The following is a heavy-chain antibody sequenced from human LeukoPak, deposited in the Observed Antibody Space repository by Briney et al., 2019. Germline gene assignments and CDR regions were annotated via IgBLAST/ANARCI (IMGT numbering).Heavy chain of an antibody. CDR3: ARRVRDSYYYGMDV. Sequence: KPSETLSLTCTVSGVSIFSYYWNWIRQPPGQGLEWIGYIHYSGSTNYNPSLKSRVTISVDTSKNQFSLKLSSVTAADTAVYYCARRVRDSYYYGMDVWGQGTTVTVSS. J-gene: IGHJ6*02. CDR1: GVSIFSYY. D-gene: IGHD5-24*01. V-gene: IGHV4-59*08. CDR2: IHYSGST.